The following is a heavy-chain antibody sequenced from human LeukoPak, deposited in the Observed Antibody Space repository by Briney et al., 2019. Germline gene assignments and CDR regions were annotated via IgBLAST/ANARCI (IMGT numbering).Heavy chain of an antibody. Sequence: PSETLSLTCTVSGGSISSYYWSWIRQPPRKGLEWMGYIYYSGSTYYNPSLNSPVTISVDTYKNPFSLKLSSVTAADTAVYYCASLYYYDSSGRDAFDIWGQGKMVTVS. D-gene: IGHD3-22*01. CDR1: GGSISSYY. V-gene: IGHV4-59*08. CDR3: ASLYYYDSSGRDAFDI. CDR2: IYYSGST. J-gene: IGHJ3*02.